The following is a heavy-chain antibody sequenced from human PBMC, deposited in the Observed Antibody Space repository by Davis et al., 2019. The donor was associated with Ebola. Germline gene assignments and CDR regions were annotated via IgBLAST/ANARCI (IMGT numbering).Heavy chain of an antibody. CDR1: GFTFSSYS. Sequence: GESLKISCAASGFTFSSYSMNWVRQAPGKGLEWVSVIYSGGSTYYADSVKGRFTISRDNSKNTLYLQMNSLRAEDTAVYYCARSFTLRSPPHYWGQGTLVTVSS. CDR3: ARSFTLRSPPHY. CDR2: IYSGGST. J-gene: IGHJ4*02. V-gene: IGHV3-66*01. D-gene: IGHD5-12*01.